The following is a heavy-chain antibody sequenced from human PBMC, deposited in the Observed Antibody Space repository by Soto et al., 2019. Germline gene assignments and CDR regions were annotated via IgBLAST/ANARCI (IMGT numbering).Heavy chain of an antibody. Sequence: GGSLRLSCTASGFTFSSYAMTWVRQAPGGGLEGVSGITASGGRTFYADSVKGRFTISRDNSRSTLYLQMNSLRAEDTAVYYCAKGAPGYYDSSGYYTYWGQGTLVTVSS. CDR1: GFTFSSYA. D-gene: IGHD3-22*01. CDR3: AKGAPGYYDSSGYYTY. J-gene: IGHJ4*02. V-gene: IGHV3-23*01. CDR2: ITASGGRT.